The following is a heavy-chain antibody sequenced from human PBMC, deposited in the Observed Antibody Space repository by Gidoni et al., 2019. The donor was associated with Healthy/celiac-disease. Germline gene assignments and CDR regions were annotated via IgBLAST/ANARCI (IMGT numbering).Heavy chain of an antibody. V-gene: IGHV3-33*01. J-gene: IGHJ3*02. D-gene: IGHD1-26*01. CDR2: LWYEGSNK. CDR3: ARDYLLMGAITSDAFDI. CDR1: GFTFSSYG. Sequence: QVQLVESGGGVVQPGRSLRLSCAASGFTFSSYGMHWVRQAPGKGLEWVAVLWYEGSNKYYADSGKGRFTISRDNSKNTLYLQMNSLRAEDTAVYYCARDYLLMGAITSDAFDIWGQGTMVTVSS.